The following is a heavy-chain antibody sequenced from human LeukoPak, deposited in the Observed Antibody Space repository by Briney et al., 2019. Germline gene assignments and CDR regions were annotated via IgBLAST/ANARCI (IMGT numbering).Heavy chain of an antibody. CDR2: INHSGSP. D-gene: IGHD3-22*01. J-gene: IGHJ3*02. Sequence: SETLALTCAVYGGSFSGYYWSWIRQPPGKGLEWSGEINHSGSPNYNPSLKSRVTISVDTSRNQFSLKLRSVTAADTAVYYCARAVTTYDSSGYYYLALDAFDIWGQGTMVTVSS. CDR1: GGSFSGYY. CDR3: ARAVTTYDSSGYYYLALDAFDI. V-gene: IGHV4-34*01.